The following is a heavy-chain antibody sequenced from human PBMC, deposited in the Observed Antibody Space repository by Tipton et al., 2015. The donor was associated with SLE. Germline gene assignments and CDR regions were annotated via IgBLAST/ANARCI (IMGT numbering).Heavy chain of an antibody. D-gene: IGHD3-22*01. CDR1: GFTFSSYW. J-gene: IGHJ4*02. Sequence: GSLRLSCAASGFTFSSYWMHWVRQAPGKGLVWVSRINGDGSLTGYADSVKGRFTISRDNAKNTLYLQMNSLRAEDTAVYYCAREWLPDYWGQGTLVTVSS. CDR2: INGDGSLT. CDR3: AREWLPDY. V-gene: IGHV3-74*01.